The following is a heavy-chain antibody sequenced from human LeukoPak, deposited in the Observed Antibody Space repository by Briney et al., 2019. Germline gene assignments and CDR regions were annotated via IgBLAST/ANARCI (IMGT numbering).Heavy chain of an antibody. D-gene: IGHD6-13*01. Sequence: GGSLRLSCATSGFTFSTSWMRWVRQAPGEGLVWVSRISSDGTTTTYADSVKGRFTISKDNAKNTLYLQMNSPRVEDTAVYYCARVRSSSWYDYWGQGALVTVSS. CDR2: ISSDGTTT. J-gene: IGHJ4*02. CDR3: ARVRSSSWYDY. CDR1: GFTFSTSW. V-gene: IGHV3-74*01.